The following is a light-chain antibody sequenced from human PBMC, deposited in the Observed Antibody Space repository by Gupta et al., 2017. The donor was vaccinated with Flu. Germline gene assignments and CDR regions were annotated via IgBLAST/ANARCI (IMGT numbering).Light chain of an antibody. CDR2: GAS. CDR3: QQSGSSPWT. V-gene: IGKV3-20*01. J-gene: IGKJ1*01. Sequence: ATLSCRASQSISSSFLAWYQQKPGQAPRLLIYGASRRATGIPDRFSGSGSGTDFTLTISRLEPEDFAVYYCQQSGSSPWTFGQGTKVKVK. CDR1: QSISSSF.